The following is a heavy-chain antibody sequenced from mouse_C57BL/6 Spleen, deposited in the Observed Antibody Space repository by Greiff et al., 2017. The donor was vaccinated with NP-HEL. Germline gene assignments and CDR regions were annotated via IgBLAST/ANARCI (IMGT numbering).Heavy chain of an antibody. Sequence: EVQLVESGGGLVKPGGSLKLSCAASGFTFSDYGMHWVRQAPEKGLEWVAYISSGSSTIYYADTVKGRFTISRDNAKNTLFLQMTSLRSEDTAMYYCASGHYYGNAMDYWGQGTSVTVSS. D-gene: IGHD1-1*01. J-gene: IGHJ4*01. V-gene: IGHV5-17*01. CDR3: ASGHYYGNAMDY. CDR2: ISSGSSTI. CDR1: GFTFSDYG.